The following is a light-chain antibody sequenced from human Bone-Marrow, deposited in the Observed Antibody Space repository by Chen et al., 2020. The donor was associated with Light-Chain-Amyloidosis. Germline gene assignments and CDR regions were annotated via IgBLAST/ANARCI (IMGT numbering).Light chain of an antibody. J-gene: IGLJ1*01. CDR1: SSNVGSDNH. CDR3: SSYTMTSPLV. Sequence: QSALTPHASVSGSPGPSITFSCPGTSSNVGSDNHVSWYQQHTDTTTKLLVYEVTNPPSWVPDRFSVAKSDNSASLTISGLQTEDEADYFCSSYTMTSPLVFGSGTRVTVL. V-gene: IGLV2-14*01. CDR2: EVT.